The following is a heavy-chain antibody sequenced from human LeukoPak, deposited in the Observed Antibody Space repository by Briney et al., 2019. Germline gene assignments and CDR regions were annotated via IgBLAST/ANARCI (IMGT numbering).Heavy chain of an antibody. V-gene: IGHV3-53*01. CDR2: IYSGGAT. CDR1: GFTVISNL. Sequence: GGSLTLSCAASGFTVISNLMTWVRQSPGRGLEWLSSIYSGGATYYTDSVKGRFTISRDHSNNSVSLQMTNLRVEDTAIYYCARGAYRISWPGIDYWGQGTLVTVSS. CDR3: ARGAYRISWPGIDY. J-gene: IGHJ4*02. D-gene: IGHD3-16*02.